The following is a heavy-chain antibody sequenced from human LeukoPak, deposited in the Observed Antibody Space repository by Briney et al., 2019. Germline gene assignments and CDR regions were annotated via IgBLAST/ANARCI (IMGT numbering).Heavy chain of an antibody. CDR2: VGTEAET. D-gene: IGHD2/OR15-2a*01. Sequence: PGGPLRLSCAASGFTFRRYDMHWVRQATGKGLELVSMVGTEAETYYSGSVEGRFTNSRENAKNSLYLQMNTLRAGDTAVYYCARGTYCNFSSKQKTAYDIWGQGTTVTVSS. CDR1: GFTFRRYD. CDR3: ARGTYCNFSSKQKTAYDI. J-gene: IGHJ3*02. V-gene: IGHV3-13*01.